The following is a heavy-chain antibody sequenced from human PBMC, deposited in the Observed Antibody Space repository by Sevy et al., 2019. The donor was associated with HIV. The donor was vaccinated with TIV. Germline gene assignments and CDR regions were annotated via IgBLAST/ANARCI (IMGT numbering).Heavy chain of an antibody. CDR1: GGSFSGYY. J-gene: IGHJ4*02. CDR2: INHSGST. V-gene: IGHV4-34*01. CDR3: ARVDYYYGSGSYYNFDY. Sequence: SETLSLTCAVYGGSFSGYYWSWIRHPPGKGLEWIGEINHSGSTNYNPSLKSRVTISVDTSKNQFSLKLSSVTAADTAVYYCARVDYYYGSGSYYNFDYWGQGTLVTVSS. D-gene: IGHD3-10*01.